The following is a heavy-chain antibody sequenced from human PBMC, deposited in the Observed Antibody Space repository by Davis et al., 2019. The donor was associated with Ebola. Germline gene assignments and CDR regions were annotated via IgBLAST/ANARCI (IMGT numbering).Heavy chain of an antibody. CDR1: GGSFSGYY. Sequence: SETLSLTCAVYGGSFSGYYWSWIRQPPGKGLEWIGEINHSGSTNYNPSLKSRVTMSVDTSKNQFSLKLSSVTAADTAVYYCARTPYCSGGSCYSNPHFDYWGQGTLVTVSS. D-gene: IGHD2-15*01. J-gene: IGHJ4*02. CDR2: INHSGST. CDR3: ARTPYCSGGSCYSNPHFDY. V-gene: IGHV4-34*01.